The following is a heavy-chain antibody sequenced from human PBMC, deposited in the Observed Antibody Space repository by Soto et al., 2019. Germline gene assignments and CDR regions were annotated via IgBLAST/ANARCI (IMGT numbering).Heavy chain of an antibody. CDR2: IYSGGST. V-gene: IGHV3-66*01. CDR3: ARSTVYHAPFDY. J-gene: IGHJ4*02. Sequence: EVQLVESGGGLVQPGGSLRLSCAASGFTVSSNYMSWVRQAPGKGLEWVSVIYSGGSTYYADSVKGRFTISRDNSKNTLYLQMNSLRAEDTAVYYCARSTVYHAPFDYWGQGTLVTVSS. CDR1: GFTVSSNY. D-gene: IGHD3-9*01.